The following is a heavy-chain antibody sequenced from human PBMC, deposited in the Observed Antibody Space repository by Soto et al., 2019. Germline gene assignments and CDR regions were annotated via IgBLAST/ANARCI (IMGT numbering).Heavy chain of an antibody. CDR2: ITATGATT. V-gene: IGHV3-23*01. CDR3: AKCMQAYWNYDAHHI. Sequence: RGALRLSCAASGFTFTTYSMTWVRQAPGKGLEWVAHITATGATTYYADSVKGRFTISRDTSKNTLYLQMNSLRAEDTALYYCAKCMQAYWNYDAHHIWGQGTMVTVSS. J-gene: IGHJ3*02. CDR1: GFTFTTYS. D-gene: IGHD1-7*01.